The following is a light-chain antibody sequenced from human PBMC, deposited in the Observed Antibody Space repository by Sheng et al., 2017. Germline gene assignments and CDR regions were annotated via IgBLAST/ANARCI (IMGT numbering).Light chain of an antibody. CDR2: DAS. Sequence: EGVLTQSPAILSLSPGERATLSCGASQRVTSNVNWYQQKPGQVPRLLIYDASNRATGIPARFSGSGSGTDFTLTISSLEPEDFAVYYCQQYNNWPALTFGGGTKVEIK. J-gene: IGKJ4*01. CDR1: QRVTSN. CDR3: QQYNNWPALT. V-gene: IGKV3-11*01.